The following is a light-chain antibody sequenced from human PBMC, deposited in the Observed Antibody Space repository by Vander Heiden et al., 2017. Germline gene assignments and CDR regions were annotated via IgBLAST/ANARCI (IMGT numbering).Light chain of an antibody. Sequence: QSALTQPASVTGFLGQSITISCTGTRSDVGGHNHVSRYQQHPGKVPKFFIYEVNNRPSGVSNRCSDSKSGNTASLTISGLQAKDEADYYCSSYTSSSTLVFGTGTKVTVL. V-gene: IGLV2-14*01. CDR3: SSYTSSSTLV. CDR2: EVN. CDR1: RSDVGGHNH. J-gene: IGLJ1*01.